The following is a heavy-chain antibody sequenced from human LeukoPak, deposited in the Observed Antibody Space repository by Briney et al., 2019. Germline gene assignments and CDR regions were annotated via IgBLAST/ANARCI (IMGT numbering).Heavy chain of an antibody. CDR3: ASIDPSRSGYYFDY. V-gene: IGHV4-59*08. CDR1: GGSISSNY. Sequence: SETLSLTCTVSGGSISSNYWSWIRQPPGKGLEWIGDIYYSGSTNYNPSLKSRVTISVDTSKNQFSLKMSSVTAADTAIYYCASIDPSRSGYYFDYWGQGTLVTVSS. CDR2: IYYSGST. J-gene: IGHJ4*02. D-gene: IGHD3-22*01.